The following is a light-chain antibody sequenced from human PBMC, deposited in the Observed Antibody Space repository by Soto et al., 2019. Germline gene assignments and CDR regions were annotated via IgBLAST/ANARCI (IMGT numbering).Light chain of an antibody. CDR2: AAS. J-gene: IGKJ1*01. CDR3: QQSYNSPPT. V-gene: IGKV1-39*01. Sequence: DIQMTQSPSSLSASVGGTITITCRASENIRSYLNWYVHKPGKSPKLLIYAASTLHSGVPSRFSGSGSGTHFTLTISKLQPEDCATYFCQQSYNSPPTFGRGTRVEI. CDR1: ENIRSY.